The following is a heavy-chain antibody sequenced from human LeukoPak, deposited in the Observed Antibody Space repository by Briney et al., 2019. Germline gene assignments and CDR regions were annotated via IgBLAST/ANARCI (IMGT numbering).Heavy chain of an antibody. CDR3: AKDLAYCGGDCYDY. CDR2: IRYDGSNK. V-gene: IGHV3-30*02. J-gene: IGHJ4*02. CDR1: GFTFSSYS. D-gene: IGHD2-21*01. Sequence: GGSLRLSCAASGFTFSSYSMHWVRQAPGKGLEWVAFIRYDGSNKYYADSVKGRFTISRDNSKNTLYLQMNSLRAEDTAVYYCAKDLAYCGGDCYDYWGQGTLVTVSS.